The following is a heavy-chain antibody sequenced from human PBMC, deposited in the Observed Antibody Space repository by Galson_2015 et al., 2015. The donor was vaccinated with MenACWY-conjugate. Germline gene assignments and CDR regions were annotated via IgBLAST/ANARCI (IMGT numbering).Heavy chain of an antibody. CDR3: ARERGPYDAFDI. Sequence: GFTLSNYGMHWVRQAPGKGLEWVAVLWSNGINNYYADSVKGRFTFSRDNFNNMLYLQMNSLRAEDTAVYYCARERGPYDAFDIWGQGTLVTVSS. J-gene: IGHJ3*02. V-gene: IGHV3-33*01. CDR2: LWSNGINN. CDR1: GFTLSNYG.